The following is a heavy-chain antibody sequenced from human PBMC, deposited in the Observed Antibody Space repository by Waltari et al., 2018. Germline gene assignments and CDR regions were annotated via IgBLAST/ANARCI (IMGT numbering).Heavy chain of an antibody. CDR3: ATSGIAVAGTHYYYGMDV. D-gene: IGHD6-19*01. V-gene: IGHV1-69*08. Sequence: QVQLVQSGAEVKKPGSSVKVSCKASGGTFSSYAIRWVRQATGQGLEWMGRIIPIFGTANYAQKFQGRVTITADKSTSTAYMELSSLRSEDTAVYYCATSGIAVAGTHYYYGMDVWGQGTTVTVSS. CDR2: IIPIFGTA. J-gene: IGHJ6*02. CDR1: GGTFSSYA.